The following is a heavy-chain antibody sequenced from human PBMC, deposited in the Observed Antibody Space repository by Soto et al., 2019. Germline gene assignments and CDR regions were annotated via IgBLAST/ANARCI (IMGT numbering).Heavy chain of an antibody. Sequence: EVQLVESGGGLVKPGGSLRLSCAASGFTFSSHSMNWVRQAPGKGLEWVSSISSSSSYIYYADSVKGRFTISRDNAKNXLYLQRRSRRAEDTAVYYCARNPRDSSGYWYYFDYWGQGTLVTVSS. V-gene: IGHV3-21*01. CDR3: ARNPRDSSGYWYYFDY. CDR2: ISSSSSYI. J-gene: IGHJ4*02. CDR1: GFTFSSHS. D-gene: IGHD3-22*01.